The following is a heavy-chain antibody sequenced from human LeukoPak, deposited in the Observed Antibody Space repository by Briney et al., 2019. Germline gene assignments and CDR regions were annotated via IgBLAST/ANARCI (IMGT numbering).Heavy chain of an antibody. J-gene: IGHJ2*01. CDR2: IHPSGGST. CDR1: GYTFTNHY. Sequence: ASVTLSCKASGYTFTNHYMHWVRQAPGQGLEWMGVIHPSGGSTNYAQKFQGRVTLTTDTSTSTVNVELRSLTSDDTAVYFCARATLDAAMVYWYFDLWGRGTLVTVSS. CDR3: ARATLDAAMVYWYFDL. V-gene: IGHV1-46*01. D-gene: IGHD5-18*01.